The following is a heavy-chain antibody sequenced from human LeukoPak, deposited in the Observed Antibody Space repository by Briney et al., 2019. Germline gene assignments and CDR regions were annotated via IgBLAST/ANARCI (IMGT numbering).Heavy chain of an antibody. CDR2: IYYSGST. Sequence: SETLSLTCTVSGGSIKSYYWSCLRQPPGKGLEWIGYIYYSGSTNYNPSLKSRVTISVDTSKNQFSLKLSSVTAADTAVYYCGSVLSPDGMDVWGQGTTVTVSS. V-gene: IGHV4-59*01. CDR1: GGSIKSYY. CDR3: GSVLSPDGMDV. D-gene: IGHD3-16*02. J-gene: IGHJ6*02.